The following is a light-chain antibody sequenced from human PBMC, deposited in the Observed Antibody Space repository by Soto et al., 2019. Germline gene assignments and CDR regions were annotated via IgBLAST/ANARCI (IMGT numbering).Light chain of an antibody. CDR1: SGHNSYA. V-gene: IGLV4-69*02. CDR2: INNDGSH. J-gene: IGLJ3*02. CDR3: QTWGTGPWV. Sequence: QAVVTQSPSASASLGASVKLTCTLSSGHNSYAIAWHQQQPEKGPRYVMKINNDGSHIKGDGIPDRFSGSSSGAERYLTISSLQSEDEADYYCQTWGTGPWVFGGGTKVTVL.